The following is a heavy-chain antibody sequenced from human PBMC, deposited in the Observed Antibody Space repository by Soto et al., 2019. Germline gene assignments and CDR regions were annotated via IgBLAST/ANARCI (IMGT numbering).Heavy chain of an antibody. J-gene: IGHJ6*02. CDR3: ARDRVGAGYYYGMDV. CDR2: ISAYNGNT. CDR1: GYTFTSYG. D-gene: IGHD1-26*01. Sequence: ASVKVSCKASGYTFTSYGISWVRQAPGQGLEWMGWISAYNGNTNYAQKLQGRVTMTTDTSTSTAYMELRGLRSDDTAVYYCARDRVGAGYYYGMDVWGQGTTVTVSS. V-gene: IGHV1-18*01.